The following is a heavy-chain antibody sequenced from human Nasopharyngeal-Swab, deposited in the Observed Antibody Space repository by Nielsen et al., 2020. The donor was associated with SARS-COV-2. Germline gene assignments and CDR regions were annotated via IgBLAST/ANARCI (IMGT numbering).Heavy chain of an antibody. CDR2: VSTGGDYI. CDR3: ARDRSGFGFDF. D-gene: IGHD3-3*01. Sequence: GGSLRLSCAASGFTFRFYTMHWVRQAPGKGLEWFSSVSTGGDYIHYADLVQGRFAISRDNAKDSLYLQMNSLRAEDTAIYYCARDRSGFGFDFWGQGALVTVSP. J-gene: IGHJ4*02. CDR1: GFTFRFYT. V-gene: IGHV3-21*01.